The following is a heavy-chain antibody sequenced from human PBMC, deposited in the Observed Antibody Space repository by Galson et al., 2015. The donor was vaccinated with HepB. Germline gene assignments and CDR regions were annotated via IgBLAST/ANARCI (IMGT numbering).Heavy chain of an antibody. V-gene: IGHV3-30*04. CDR1: GFTFSSYI. Sequence: SLRLSCAASGFTFSSYIMHWVRQAPGKGLEWVSLISYDGTNKNYADPVKGRFTISRDNSKDTLYLQMNSLRAEDTAVYYCARDRSLREAQWLVPCFDSWGQGTLVTVSS. CDR3: ARDRSLREAQWLVPCFDS. CDR2: ISYDGTNK. D-gene: IGHD6-19*01. J-gene: IGHJ4*02.